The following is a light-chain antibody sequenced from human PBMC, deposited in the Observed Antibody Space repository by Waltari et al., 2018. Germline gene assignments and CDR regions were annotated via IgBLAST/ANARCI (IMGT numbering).Light chain of an antibody. Sequence: QSALTQPPSPSGTPGQRVIISCSGSSPNIGSNAVSWYRQFPGTAPRLLIYSNSEPTSGVPDRFSCSKSGTSASLTISGLQSDDAADYYCATWDDRQTGYVVFGGGTKLTVL. J-gene: IGLJ2*01. CDR3: ATWDDRQTGYVV. V-gene: IGLV1-44*01. CDR1: SPNIGSNA. CDR2: SNS.